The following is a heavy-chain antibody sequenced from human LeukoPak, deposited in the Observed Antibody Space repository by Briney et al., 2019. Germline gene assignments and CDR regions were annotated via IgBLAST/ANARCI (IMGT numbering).Heavy chain of an antibody. D-gene: IGHD5-12*01. J-gene: IGHJ5*02. CDR1: GVSISSGNFY. CDR2: IYTSGST. CDR3: ARGRVATISWFDP. Sequence: PSQTLSLTCTVSGVSISSGNFYWSWIRQPAGKGLEWIGRIYTSGSTNYSPSLKSRVTISVDTSKNQFSLKLSSVTAADTAVYYCARGRVATISWFDPWGQGTLVTVSS. V-gene: IGHV4-61*02.